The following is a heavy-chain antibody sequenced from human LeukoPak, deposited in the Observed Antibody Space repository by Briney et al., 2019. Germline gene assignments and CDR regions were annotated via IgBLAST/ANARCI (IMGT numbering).Heavy chain of an antibody. CDR2: INPNSGGT. J-gene: IGHJ4*02. Sequence: ASVKVSCKASGYTFTCYHMHWVRQAPGQGLEWMGWINPNSGGTNYAQKFQGRVTMTRDTSISTAYMELSMLRSDDTAVYYCARDGQYSGSYLDLDYWGQGTLVTVSS. D-gene: IGHD1-26*01. CDR3: ARDGQYSGSYLDLDY. V-gene: IGHV1-2*02. CDR1: GYTFTCYH.